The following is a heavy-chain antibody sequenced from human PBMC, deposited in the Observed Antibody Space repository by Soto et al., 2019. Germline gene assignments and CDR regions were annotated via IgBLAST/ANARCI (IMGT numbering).Heavy chain of an antibody. CDR2: IYPGDSDT. D-gene: IGHD2-2*01. J-gene: IGHJ5*02. CDR1: GYSFTGYW. V-gene: IGHV5-51*01. CDR3: ARSPGPYCSSTSCQTYNWFDP. Sequence: PGESLKISCKGSGYSFTGYWIGWVRQMPGKGLEWMGIIYPGDSDTRYSPSFQGQVTISADKSISTAYLQWSSLKASDTAMYYCARSPGPYCSSTSCQTYNWFDPWGQGTLVTVSS.